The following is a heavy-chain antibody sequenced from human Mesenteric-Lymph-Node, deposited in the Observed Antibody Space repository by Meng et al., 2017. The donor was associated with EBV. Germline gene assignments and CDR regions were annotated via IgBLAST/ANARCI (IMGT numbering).Heavy chain of an antibody. Sequence: QVHLVQSGAEVKKPGSSVRVSCKASGYSFTRYYIHWVRQAPGQGLEWMGIINPSGGSTSYAQKFQGRVTVTMDTSTSTVYMELRSLRSEDTAVYYCAREGLSSSSYYFDFWGQGTLVTVSS. CDR1: GYSFTRYY. D-gene: IGHD6-6*01. CDR2: INPSGGST. CDR3: AREGLSSSSYYFDF. V-gene: IGHV1-46*01. J-gene: IGHJ4*02.